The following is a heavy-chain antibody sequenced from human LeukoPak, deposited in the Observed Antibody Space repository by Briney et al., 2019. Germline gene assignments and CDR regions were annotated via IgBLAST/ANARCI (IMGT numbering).Heavy chain of an antibody. CDR3: ARDLDIGSSSYYFDY. V-gene: IGHV3-33*01. D-gene: IGHD1-1*01. Sequence: GGSLRLSCAASGFTFSTYGIHWVRQAPGKGLEWVAIIWYDGSNKYYADSVRGRFTISRDNSKNTLYLQMNSLRAEDTAVYYCARDLDIGSSSYYFDYWGQGTLVTVSS. CDR1: GFTFSTYG. J-gene: IGHJ4*02. CDR2: IWYDGSNK.